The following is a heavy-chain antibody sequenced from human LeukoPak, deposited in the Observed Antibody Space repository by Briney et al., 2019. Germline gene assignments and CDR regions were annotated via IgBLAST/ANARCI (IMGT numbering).Heavy chain of an antibody. V-gene: IGHV4-4*07. Sequence: PSETLSLTCTVSGGSISSYYWSWIRQPAGKGLEWIGRIYTSGSTNYNPSLKSRVTMSVDTSKNQFSLKLSSVTAADTAVYYCAREQQLVRGQVFTDYWGQGTLVTVSS. D-gene: IGHD6-13*01. CDR3: AREQQLVRGQVFTDY. CDR1: GGSISSYY. J-gene: IGHJ4*02. CDR2: IYTSGST.